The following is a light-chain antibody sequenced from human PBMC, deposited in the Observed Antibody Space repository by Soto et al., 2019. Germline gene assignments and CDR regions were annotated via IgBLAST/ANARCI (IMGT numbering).Light chain of an antibody. CDR1: PSISSN. J-gene: IGKJ3*01. Sequence: EIVMTQSPATLSVSPGERATLSCRASPSISSNLAWYQQKPGQAPRLLIYGASTRATGIPATFSGSGSGTEFTLTISSLQSEDFAVYYCQQYNNWPFTFGPGTKVDIK. V-gene: IGKV3-15*01. CDR2: GAS. CDR3: QQYNNWPFT.